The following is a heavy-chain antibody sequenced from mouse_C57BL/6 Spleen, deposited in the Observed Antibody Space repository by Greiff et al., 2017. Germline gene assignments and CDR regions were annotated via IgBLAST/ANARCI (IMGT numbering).Heavy chain of an antibody. CDR3: ARPGVYYGSRGFAY. CDR2: INPGSGGT. CDR1: GYAFTNYL. Sequence: VKLMESGAELVRPGTSVKVSCKASGYAFTNYLIEWVKQRPGQGLEWIGVINPGSGGTKYNEKFKGKATLTADKSSSTAYMQLSSLTSEDSAVYFCARPGVYYGSRGFAYWGQGTLVTVSA. V-gene: IGHV1-54*01. J-gene: IGHJ3*01. D-gene: IGHD1-1*01.